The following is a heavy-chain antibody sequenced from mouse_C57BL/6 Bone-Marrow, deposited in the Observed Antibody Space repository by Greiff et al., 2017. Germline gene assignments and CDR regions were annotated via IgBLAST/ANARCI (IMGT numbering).Heavy chain of an antibody. CDR3: ARHRYDYDALLDY. D-gene: IGHD2-4*01. CDR2: IWSDGST. Sequence: QVQLKESGPGLVAPSQSLSITCTVSGFSLTSYGVHWVRQPPGKGLAWLVVIWSDGSTTYNSALKSRLSISKDNSKSQVFLKMNSLQTDDTAMYXCARHRYDYDALLDYGGQGTTLTVSS. CDR1: GFSLTSYG. V-gene: IGHV2-6-1*01. J-gene: IGHJ2*01.